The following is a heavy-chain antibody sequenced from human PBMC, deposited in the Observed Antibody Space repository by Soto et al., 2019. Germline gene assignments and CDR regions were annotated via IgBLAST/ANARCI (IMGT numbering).Heavy chain of an antibody. CDR2: INPNSGGI. CDR3: ARDKGLDYGVPGFAP. CDR1: GYTFTGYY. J-gene: IGHJ5*02. D-gene: IGHD4-17*01. Sequence: ASVKVSCKASGYTFTGYYMHWVRQAPGQGLEWMGWINPNSGGINYAQKFQGWVTMTRDTSISTAYMELSRLRSDDTAVYYCARDKGLDYGVPGFAPWGQGTLVTVSS. V-gene: IGHV1-2*04.